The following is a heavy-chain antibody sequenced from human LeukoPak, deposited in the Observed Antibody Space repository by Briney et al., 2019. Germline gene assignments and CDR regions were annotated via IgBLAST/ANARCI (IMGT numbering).Heavy chain of an antibody. CDR3: ARDSSRVVVPAARGYNWFDP. CDR1: GGSISTSNYY. D-gene: IGHD2-2*01. V-gene: IGHV4-39*07. CDR2: IFYSGST. J-gene: IGHJ5*02. Sequence: SETLSLTCTVSGGSISTSNYYWGWIRQPPGTGLEWIGNIFYSGSTYYSPSLRSRVTISLDTSRNQFSLKLNSVTAADTAVYYCARDSSRVVVPAARGYNWFDPWGQGTLVTVSS.